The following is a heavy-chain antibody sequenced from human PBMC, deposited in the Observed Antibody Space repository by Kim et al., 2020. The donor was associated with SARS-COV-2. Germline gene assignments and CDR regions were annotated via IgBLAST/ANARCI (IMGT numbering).Heavy chain of an antibody. CDR2: INHSGST. CDR3: ARVSSSLYYFDY. J-gene: IGHJ4*02. CDR1: GGSFSGYY. D-gene: IGHD2-2*01. Sequence: SETLSLTCAVYGGSFSGYYWSWIRQPPGKGLEWIGEINHSGSTNYNPSLKSRVTISVDTSKNQFSLKLSSVTAADTAVYYCARVSSSLYYFDYWGQGTLV. V-gene: IGHV4-34*01.